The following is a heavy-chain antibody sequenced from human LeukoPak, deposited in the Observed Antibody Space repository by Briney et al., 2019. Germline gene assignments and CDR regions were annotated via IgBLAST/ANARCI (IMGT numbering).Heavy chain of an antibody. CDR1: GYTFTGYY. D-gene: IGHD1-14*01. J-gene: IGHJ4*02. Sequence: ASVKVSCKASGYTFTGYYMHWVRQAPGQRLEWMGWINPNSGGTNYAQKFQGRVTMTRDTSISTAYMELSRLRSDDTAVYYCAKDLKYVDHGFDYWGQGTLVSVSS. CDR3: AKDLKYVDHGFDY. CDR2: INPNSGGT. V-gene: IGHV1-2*02.